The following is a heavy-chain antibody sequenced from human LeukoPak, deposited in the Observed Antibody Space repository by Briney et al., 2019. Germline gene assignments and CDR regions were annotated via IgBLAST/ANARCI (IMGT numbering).Heavy chain of an antibody. V-gene: IGHV3-20*04. Sequence: GGSLRLSCAASGFTFDDYGMSWVRQAPGKGLEWVSGINWNGGSTGYADSVKGRFTISRDNAKNSLYLQMNSLRAEDTAVYYCARDLSSISMDVWGKGTTVTVSS. D-gene: IGHD3-3*01. CDR1: GFTFDDYG. CDR2: INWNGGST. CDR3: ARDLSSISMDV. J-gene: IGHJ6*04.